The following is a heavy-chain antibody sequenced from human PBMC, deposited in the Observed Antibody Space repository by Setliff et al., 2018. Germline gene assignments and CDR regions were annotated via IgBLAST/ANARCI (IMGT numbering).Heavy chain of an antibody. D-gene: IGHD6-13*01. CDR1: GGSISGFY. CDR2: IYSGTSN. Sequence: SETLSLTCTVSGGSISGFYWSWIRQPPGGGLEWIGYIYSGTSNNINPSLKSRVAIAADTSKNLFSLKLTSMTASDTAMYYCAREAGYSSSWHFNLWGPGTPVTVSS. V-gene: IGHV4-4*08. CDR3: AREAGYSSSWHFNL. J-gene: IGHJ4*02.